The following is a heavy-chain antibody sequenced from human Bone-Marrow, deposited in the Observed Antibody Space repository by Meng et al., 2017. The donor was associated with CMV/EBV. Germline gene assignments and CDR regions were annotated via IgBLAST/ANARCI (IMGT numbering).Heavy chain of an antibody. J-gene: IGHJ3*02. CDR1: GFTFSSYS. D-gene: IGHD3-22*01. CDR3: ARGDSSGYYVGCAFEI. CDR2: ISSSSSYI. V-gene: IGHV3-21*01. Sequence: LSLTCAASGFTFSSYSMNWVRQAPGKGLEWVSSISSSSSYIYYADSVKGRFTISRDNAKNSLYLQMNSLRAEDTAVYYCARGDSSGYYVGCAFEIWGQGTMVTVSS.